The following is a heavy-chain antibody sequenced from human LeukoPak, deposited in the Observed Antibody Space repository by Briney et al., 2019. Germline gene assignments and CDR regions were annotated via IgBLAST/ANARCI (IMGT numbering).Heavy chain of an antibody. V-gene: IGHV3-7*03. CDR1: GFTFRTYW. Sequence: GGSLRLSCAASGFTFRTYWMSWVRQAPGEGLEWVANIKQDGSEKNYVDSVKGRFTISRDNTKNSLYLQMNSLRAEDTAVFYCARDQYDSWSRRGNFDSWGQGTLVIVSS. J-gene: IGHJ4*02. CDR2: IKQDGSEK. D-gene: IGHD3-3*01. CDR3: ARDQYDSWSRRGNFDS.